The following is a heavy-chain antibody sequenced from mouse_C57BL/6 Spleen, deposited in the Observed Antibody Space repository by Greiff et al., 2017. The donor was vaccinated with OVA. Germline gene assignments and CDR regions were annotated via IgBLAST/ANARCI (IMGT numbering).Heavy chain of an antibody. CDR2: IDPETGGT. Sequence: VQLQQSGAELVRPGASVTLSCKASGYTFTDYEMHWVKQTPVHGLEWIGAIDPETGGTAYNQKFKGKAILTADKSSSTAYMELRSLTSEDSAVYYCTRSEYYYGSRYYFDYWGQGTTLTVSS. J-gene: IGHJ2*01. CDR1: GYTFTDYE. V-gene: IGHV1-15*01. CDR3: TRSEYYYGSRYYFDY. D-gene: IGHD1-1*01.